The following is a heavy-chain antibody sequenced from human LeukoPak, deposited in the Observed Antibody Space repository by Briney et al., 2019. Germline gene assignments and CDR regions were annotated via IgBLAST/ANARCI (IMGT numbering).Heavy chain of an antibody. J-gene: IGHJ4*02. CDR1: GFTFSSYG. D-gene: IGHD4-17*01. CDR2: ISYDGSNK. CDR3: ARDHYGDYYFDY. V-gene: IGHV3-30*03. Sequence: PGGSLRLSCAASGFTFSSYGMHWVRQAPGKGLEWVAVISYDGSNKYYADSVKGRFTISRDNSKNTLYLQMNSLRAEDTAVYYCARDHYGDYYFDYWGQGTLVTVSS.